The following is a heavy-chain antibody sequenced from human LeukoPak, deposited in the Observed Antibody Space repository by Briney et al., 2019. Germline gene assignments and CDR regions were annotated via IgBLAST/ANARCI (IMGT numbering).Heavy chain of an antibody. CDR3: AKDRAVVAATLIFDY. J-gene: IGHJ4*02. D-gene: IGHD2-15*01. CDR1: GFTFSTYA. Sequence: PGGSLRLSCAASGFTFSTYAMSWVRQAPGKGLERVSTISGSGGSTYYADSVKGRFTISRDNSKNTLYLQMNSLRAEDTAVYFCAKDRAVVAATLIFDYWGQGTPVTVSS. V-gene: IGHV3-23*01. CDR2: ISGSGGST.